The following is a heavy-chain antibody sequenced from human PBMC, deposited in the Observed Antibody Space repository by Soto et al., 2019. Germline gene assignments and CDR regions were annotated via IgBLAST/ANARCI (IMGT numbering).Heavy chain of an antibody. Sequence: QITWKESGHTLVKPTQTLTLTCTFAGFSLTNHGVGVGWIRQPPGKALECLELIYWDDDKRYSPSMQSRLSITKDTSKNQVVLTMTNVDPVDTATYYCAHIPNYYQYDWFDPWGQGTLVSVSS. CDR2: IYWDDDK. V-gene: IGHV2-5*02. J-gene: IGHJ5*02. CDR3: AHIPNYYQYDWFDP. D-gene: IGHD3-16*01. CDR1: GFSLTNHGVG.